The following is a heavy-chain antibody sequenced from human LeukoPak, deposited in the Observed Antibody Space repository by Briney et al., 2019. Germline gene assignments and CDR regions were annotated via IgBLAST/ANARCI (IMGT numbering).Heavy chain of an antibody. CDR2: IIPIFGTA. CDR3: ARDLDGDYYFDY. CDR1: GGTFSSYA. V-gene: IGHV1-69*13. Sequence: GASVKVSCKASGGTFSSYAISWVRQAPGQGLEWMGGIIPIFGTANYAQKFQGRVTITADESTSTAYMELSSLRSEDMAVYYCARDLDGDYYFDYWGQGTLVTVSS. J-gene: IGHJ4*02. D-gene: IGHD4-17*01.